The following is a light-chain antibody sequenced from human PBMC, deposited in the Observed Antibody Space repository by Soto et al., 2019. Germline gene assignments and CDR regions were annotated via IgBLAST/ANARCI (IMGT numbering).Light chain of an antibody. J-gene: IGKJ4*02. CDR3: QQYNNWPRAT. CDR2: RTS. V-gene: IGKV3-15*01. Sequence: VMTQSPPTLSVSPGARATLSCRASQSIRGNLAWYEQKPGQAHRLLMFRTSSRANGVPARFSGSDSGTELNLTISSLQSEDFGVYYCQQYNNWPRATFGGGTKVDNK. CDR1: QSIRGN.